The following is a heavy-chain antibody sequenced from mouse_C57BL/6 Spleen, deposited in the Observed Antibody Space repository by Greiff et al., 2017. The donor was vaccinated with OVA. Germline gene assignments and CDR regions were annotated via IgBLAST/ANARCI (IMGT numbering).Heavy chain of an antibody. CDR3: ARSNYGSSLAWFAY. D-gene: IGHD1-1*01. V-gene: IGHV1-54*01. J-gene: IGHJ3*01. CDR2: INPGSGGT. Sequence: QVQLQQSGAELVRPGTSVKVSCTASGYAFTNYLIEWVKQRPGQGLEWIGVINPGSGGTNYTEKFKGQATLTADKSSSTAYMQLSSLTSEDSAVYFCARSNYGSSLAWFAYWGQGTLVTVSA. CDR1: GYAFTNYL.